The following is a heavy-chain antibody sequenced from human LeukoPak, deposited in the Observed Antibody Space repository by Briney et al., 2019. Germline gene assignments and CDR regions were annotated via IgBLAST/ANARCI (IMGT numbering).Heavy chain of an antibody. D-gene: IGHD5-12*01. CDR3: ARDDALVATGSFDY. CDR2: ISAYNGNT. J-gene: IGHJ4*02. V-gene: IGHV1-18*01. Sequence: ASVKVSCKASGYTFTSYGIDWVRQAPGQGLEWMGWISAYNGNTNYAQKLQGRVTMTTDTSTSTAYMELRSLRSDDTAVYYCARDDALVATGSFDYWGQGTLVTVSS. CDR1: GYTFTSYG.